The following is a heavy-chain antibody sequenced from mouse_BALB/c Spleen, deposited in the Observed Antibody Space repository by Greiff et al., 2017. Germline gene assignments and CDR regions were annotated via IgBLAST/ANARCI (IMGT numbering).Heavy chain of an antibody. D-gene: IGHD1-1*01. CDR3: ARRSDYYGSSYDYFDY. CDR2: ISYSGST. V-gene: IGHV3-8*02. Sequence: EVQLMESGPSLVKPSQTLSLTCSVTGDSITSGYWNWIRKFPGNKLEYMGYISYSGSTYYNPSLKSRISITRDTSKNQYYLQLNSVTTEDTATYYCARRSDYYGSSYDYFDYWGQGTTLTVSS. J-gene: IGHJ2*01. CDR1: GDSITSGY.